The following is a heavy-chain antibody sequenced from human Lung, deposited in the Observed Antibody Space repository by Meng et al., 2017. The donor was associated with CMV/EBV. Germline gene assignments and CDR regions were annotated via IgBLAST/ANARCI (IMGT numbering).Heavy chain of an antibody. J-gene: IGHJ4*02. CDR3: ARVWGKGSGYDFDL. Sequence: GGSXRLXXAASGFTFSSYDMSWVRQAPGKGLEWVSSISTGGRDLYYADSVKGRFTISRDNAKNSLYLQMNSLRAEDTAVYFCARVWGKGSGYDFDLWGQGTPVTVSS. CDR2: ISTGGRDL. CDR1: GFTFSSYD. D-gene: IGHD5-12*01. V-gene: IGHV3-21*01.